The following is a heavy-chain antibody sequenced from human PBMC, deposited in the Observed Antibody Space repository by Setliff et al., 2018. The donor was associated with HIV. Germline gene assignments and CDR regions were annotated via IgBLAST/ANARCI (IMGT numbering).Heavy chain of an antibody. Sequence: SETLSLTCAVYGGSFNNYFWTWIRQPPGEGLEWVGEINHTGGTNYSPSLKSRVTISVDTSKNQFSLKLTSVTAADTAVYYCARRTSPPSGTYSQYYMDVWGRGTTVTVSS. CDR3: ARRTSPPSGTYSQYYMDV. J-gene: IGHJ6*03. CDR1: GGSFNNYF. V-gene: IGHV4-34*01. CDR2: INHTGGT. D-gene: IGHD1-26*01.